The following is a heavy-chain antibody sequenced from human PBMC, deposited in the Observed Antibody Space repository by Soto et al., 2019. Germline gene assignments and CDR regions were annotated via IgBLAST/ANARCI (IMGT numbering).Heavy chain of an antibody. J-gene: IGHJ4*02. CDR2: ISYDGSNK. V-gene: IGHV3-30-3*01. CDR3: AREYSSSWYVFDY. Sequence: QVQLVESGGGVVQPGRSLRLSCAASGFTFSSYAMHWVRQAPGKGLEWVAVISYDGSNKYYADSVKGRFTISRDNSKNTLYLQMNSLRAEDTAVYYCAREYSSSWYVFDYWGQGTLVTVSS. D-gene: IGHD6-13*01. CDR1: GFTFSSYA.